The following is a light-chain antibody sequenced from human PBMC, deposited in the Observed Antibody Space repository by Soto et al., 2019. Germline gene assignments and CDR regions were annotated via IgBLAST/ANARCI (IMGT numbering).Light chain of an antibody. CDR1: SSVVGSYNR. CDR3: KSYTSSDTYV. Sequence: QSVLTQPPSVSGSPGQSVTISCTGTSSVVGSYNRVAWYQQPPGTAPKLMIYEVRNRPSGLPDRFSGSKSGIAASLSISGLQPEDEADYYCKSYTSSDTYVFGTGTKVTVL. CDR2: EVR. V-gene: IGLV2-18*02. J-gene: IGLJ1*01.